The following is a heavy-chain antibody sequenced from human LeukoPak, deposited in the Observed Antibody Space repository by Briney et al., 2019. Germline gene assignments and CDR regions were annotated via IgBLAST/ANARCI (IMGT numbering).Heavy chain of an antibody. CDR3: ARHGGTRITLVEVYYLDY. J-gene: IGHJ4*02. D-gene: IGHD4-11*01. CDR1: GGSITTSSYY. V-gene: IGHV4-39*01. Sequence: SETLSLTCSVSGGSITTSSYYWAWIRQPPEKGLEWIGSVYYTGGTNYSPSLKSRVTISVDTSKNQLSLKLNSVTAADTAVYYCARHGGTRITLVEVYYLDYWGQGTPVTVSS. CDR2: VYYTGGT.